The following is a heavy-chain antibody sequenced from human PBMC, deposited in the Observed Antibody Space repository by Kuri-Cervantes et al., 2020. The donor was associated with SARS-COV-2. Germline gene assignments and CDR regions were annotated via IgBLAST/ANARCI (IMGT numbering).Heavy chain of an antibody. V-gene: IGHV4-34*01. CDR2: INHNGST. CDR3: ARGRIAAAGKTFDY. CDR1: GGSFSGYY. D-gene: IGHD6-13*01. Sequence: GSLRLSCAVYGGSFSGYYWSWIRQPPGKGLEWIGEINHNGSTNYNPSLKSRVTISVDTSKNQFSLKLSSVTAADTAVYYCARGRIAAAGKTFDYWGQGTLVTVSS. J-gene: IGHJ4*02.